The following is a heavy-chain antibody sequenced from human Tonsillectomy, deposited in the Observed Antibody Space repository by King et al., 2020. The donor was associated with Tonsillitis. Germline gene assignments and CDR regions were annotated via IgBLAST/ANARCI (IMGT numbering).Heavy chain of an antibody. CDR1: GFTFSSYA. CDR3: AKSYYDSSGYYLGDDAYDI. J-gene: IGHJ3*02. CDR2: LSGSGHST. V-gene: IGHV3-23*04. D-gene: IGHD3-22*01. Sequence: VQLVESGGGMVQPGGSLRLSCAASGFTFSSYAITWVRQAPGKGLEWVSVLSGSGHSTYYADSGKGRFTISRDNSRNTLYLQMNSPRAVDTAVYYCAKSYYDSSGYYLGDDAYDIWGQGTMVTVCS.